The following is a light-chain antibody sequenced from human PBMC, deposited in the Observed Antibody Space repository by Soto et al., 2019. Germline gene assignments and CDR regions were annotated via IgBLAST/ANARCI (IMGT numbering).Light chain of an antibody. J-gene: IGKJ1*01. CDR1: QSISSY. V-gene: IGKV1-39*01. CDR3: QQSYSTLT. CDR2: AAS. Sequence: DIQMTQSPSSLSASVGDRVTITCRASQSISSYLNWYQQTPGXDPXXLIYAASSLQSGVPSRFSGSGSGTDFPLTISSLQPEDSATYDCQQSYSTLTFGQGTKVDIK.